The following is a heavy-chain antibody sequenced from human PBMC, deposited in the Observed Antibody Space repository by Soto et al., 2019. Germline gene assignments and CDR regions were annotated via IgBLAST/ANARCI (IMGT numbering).Heavy chain of an antibody. CDR2: IKQDGSEK. V-gene: IGHV3-7*05. J-gene: IGHJ4*02. D-gene: IGHD5-18*01. CDR3: TRRRDWTAVDPLDY. Sequence: PGGSLRLSCAASGFTFSSYWMSWVRQAPGKGLEWVANIKQDGSEKYYVDSVRGRFTISRDNAKNSLYLQMNSLKIEDTAVYYCTRRRDWTAVDPLDYWGQGTLVTVSS. CDR1: GFTFSSYW.